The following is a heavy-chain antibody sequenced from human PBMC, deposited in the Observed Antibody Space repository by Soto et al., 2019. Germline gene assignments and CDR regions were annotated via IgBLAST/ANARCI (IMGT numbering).Heavy chain of an antibody. CDR2: IYPGDSDV. CDR1: GYKFTNFW. Sequence: EYLKISCKDSGYKFTNFWTGWGRQMPGKGLEWMGVIYPGDSDVRYSPSFRGHVTISADTSIGTVYLQWSSLKPSDTAMYYCATQTFSPSASSNYHCMEARGQAHTVSVS. CDR3: ATQTFSPSASSNYHCMEA. V-gene: IGHV5-51*01. D-gene: IGHD3-10*01. J-gene: IGHJ6*02.